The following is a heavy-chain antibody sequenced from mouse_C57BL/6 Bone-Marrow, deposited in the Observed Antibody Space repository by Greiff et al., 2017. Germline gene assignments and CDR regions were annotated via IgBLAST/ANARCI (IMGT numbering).Heavy chain of an antibody. V-gene: IGHV5-6*01. CDR3: ARLDYYAMDY. CDR1: GFTFSSYG. CDR2: ISSGGSYT. Sequence: EVMLEESGGDLVKPGGSLKLSCAASGFTFSSYGMSWVSQTPDKRLEWVATISSGGSYTYYPDSVKGRFTISRDNAKNTLYLQMSSLKSEDTAMYYCARLDYYAMDYWGQGTSVTVSS. J-gene: IGHJ4*01.